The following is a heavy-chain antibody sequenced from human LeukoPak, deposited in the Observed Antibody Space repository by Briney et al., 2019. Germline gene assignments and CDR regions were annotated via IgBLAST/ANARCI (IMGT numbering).Heavy chain of an antibody. CDR2: ISSDGSNT. CDR3: ARDYGGSSPFDY. Sequence: GGSLRLSCAASGFTFSTYWMHWVRQAPGKGLVWVSRISSDGSNTNYADSVKGRFTISRDNAKNPLYLQMNSLRAEDTAVYYCARDYGGSSPFDYWGQGTLVTVSS. CDR1: GFTFSTYW. D-gene: IGHD4-23*01. V-gene: IGHV3-74*01. J-gene: IGHJ4*02.